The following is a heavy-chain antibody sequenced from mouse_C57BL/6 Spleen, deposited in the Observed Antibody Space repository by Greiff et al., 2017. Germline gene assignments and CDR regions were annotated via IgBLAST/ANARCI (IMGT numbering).Heavy chain of an antibody. V-gene: IGHV5-6*01. CDR3: ARHQYDYDEAY. D-gene: IGHD2-4*01. CDR1: GFTFSSYG. J-gene: IGHJ3*01. CDR2: ISSGGSYT. Sequence: EVKVVESGGDLVKPGGSLKLSCAASGFTFSSYGMSWVRQTPDKRLEWVATISSGGSYTYYPDSVKGRFTISRDNAKNTLYLQMSSLKSEDTAMYYCARHQYDYDEAYWGQGTLVTVSA.